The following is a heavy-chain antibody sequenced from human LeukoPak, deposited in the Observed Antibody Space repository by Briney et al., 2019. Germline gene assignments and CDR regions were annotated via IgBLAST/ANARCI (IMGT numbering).Heavy chain of an antibody. CDR3: ARGDGYNFFDY. CDR2: FYVGGAT. Sequence: GGSLRLSCAVSGFSVTNNYMSWVRQAPAKGLEWVSVFYVGGATYYADSVKGRFTISRDNSENTLYLQMKSLRAEDTAVYYCARGDGYNFFDYWGQGTLVTVSS. J-gene: IGHJ4*02. CDR1: GFSVTNNY. V-gene: IGHV3-53*01. D-gene: IGHD5-24*01.